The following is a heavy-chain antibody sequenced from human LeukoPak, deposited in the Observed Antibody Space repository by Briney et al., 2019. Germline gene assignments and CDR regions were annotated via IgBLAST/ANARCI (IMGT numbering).Heavy chain of an antibody. CDR3: ARNYYDTSGYYFSPYYMDV. J-gene: IGHJ6*03. Sequence: GGSLRLSCAASGFTVSTFAMIWVRQPPGKGLGWVSRIFPSGGEINYEDSGRGRFTISKDNSKSTLSLQMNSPGAADTVGFDCARNYYDTSGYYFSPYYMDVWGKGTTVTVSS. D-gene: IGHD3-22*01. CDR2: IFPSGGEI. V-gene: IGHV3-23*01. CDR1: GFTVSTFA.